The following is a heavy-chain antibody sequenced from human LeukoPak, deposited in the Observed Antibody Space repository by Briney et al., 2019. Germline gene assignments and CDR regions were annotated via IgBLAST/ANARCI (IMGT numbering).Heavy chain of an antibody. V-gene: IGHV4-59*01. Sequence: PSKTLTLICSVSGRPIKIYYWIWIRQPPGKGLECIGYIHYSGSTDSNPSLMGRVTISLDTSKSQFSLELRSVTAADTAVYYCVRDQSEFDSWGQGTVVTVSS. CDR3: VRDQSEFDS. CDR2: IHYSGST. J-gene: IGHJ4*02. CDR1: GRPIKIYY.